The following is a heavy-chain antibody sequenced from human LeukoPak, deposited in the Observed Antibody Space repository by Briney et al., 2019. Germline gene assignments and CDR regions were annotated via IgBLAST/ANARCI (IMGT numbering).Heavy chain of an antibody. J-gene: IGHJ6*02. D-gene: IGHD3-10*01. V-gene: IGHV3-48*03. CDR3: ARGPLSYYGSGSNGMDV. CDR1: GFTFSSYE. CDR2: ISSSGSTI. Sequence: GGSLRLSCAASGFTFSSYEMNWVRQAPGKGLEWVSYISSSGSTIYYADSVKGRFTISRDNSKNTLYLQMNSLRAEDTAVYYCARGPLSYYGSGSNGMDVWGQGTTVTVSS.